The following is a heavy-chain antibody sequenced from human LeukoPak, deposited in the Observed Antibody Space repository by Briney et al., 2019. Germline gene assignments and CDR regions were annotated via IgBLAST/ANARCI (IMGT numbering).Heavy chain of an antibody. V-gene: IGHV4-59*08. CDR3: ARTATPYYYGSGSYYTPSYYFDY. J-gene: IGHJ4*02. CDR1: GGSISSYH. CDR2: IYYSGST. D-gene: IGHD3-10*01. Sequence: SETLSLTCTVSGGSISSYHWSWIRQPPGKGLEWIGYIYYSGSTNYNPSLKSRVTISVDTSKNQFSLKLSSVTAADTAVYYCARTATPYYYGSGSYYTPSYYFDYWGQGTLVTVSS.